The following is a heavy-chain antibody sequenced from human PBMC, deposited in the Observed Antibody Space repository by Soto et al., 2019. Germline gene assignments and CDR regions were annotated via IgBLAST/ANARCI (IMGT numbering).Heavy chain of an antibody. V-gene: IGHV3-30*18. CDR2: ISYDGGNK. D-gene: IGHD3-3*01. CDR3: AKGEVFGDY. CDR1: GFTFSSYG. J-gene: IGHJ4*02. Sequence: QVQLVESGGGVVQPGRSLRLSCAASGFTFSSYGMHWVRQAPGKGLEWVAVISYDGGNKYYADSVKGRFTISRDNSKNTLYLQMNSLRAEDTAVYYCAKGEVFGDYWGQGTLVTVSS.